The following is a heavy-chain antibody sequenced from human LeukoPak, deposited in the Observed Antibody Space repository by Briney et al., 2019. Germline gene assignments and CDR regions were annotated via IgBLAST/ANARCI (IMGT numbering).Heavy chain of an antibody. CDR1: GGSFSVYY. D-gene: IGHD6-6*01. V-gene: IGHV4-34*01. CDR2: INHSGST. Sequence: PSETLSLTCAVYGGSFSVYYWSWIRQPPGKGLEWIGEINHSGSTNYNPSLKSRVTISVDTSKNQFSLKLSSVTAADTAVYYCARAHGSYSSSTYFDYWGQGTLVTVSS. CDR3: ARAHGSYSSSTYFDY. J-gene: IGHJ4*02.